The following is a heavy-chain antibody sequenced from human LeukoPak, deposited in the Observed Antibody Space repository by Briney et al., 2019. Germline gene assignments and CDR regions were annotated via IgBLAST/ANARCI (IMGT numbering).Heavy chain of an antibody. CDR2: ISAYNGNT. V-gene: IGHV1-18*01. CDR3: ARDECGSGSNYYFDY. D-gene: IGHD3-10*01. CDR1: GYTFTSYG. Sequence: GASVKVSCKASGYTFTSYGISWVRQAPGQGLEWMGWISAYNGNTNYAQKLQGRVTMTTDTSTSTAYMELRSLRSDDTAVYYCARDECGSGSNYYFDYWGQGTLVTVSS. J-gene: IGHJ4*02.